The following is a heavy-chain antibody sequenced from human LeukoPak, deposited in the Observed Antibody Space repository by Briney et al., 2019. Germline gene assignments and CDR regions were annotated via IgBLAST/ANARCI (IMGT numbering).Heavy chain of an antibody. V-gene: IGHV1-18*01. CDR1: GYTFTSYG. Sequence: ASVEVSCKASGYTFTSYGISWVRQAPGQGLEWMGWISAYNGNTNYAQKLQGRVTMTTDTSTSTAYMELRSLRSDDTAVYYCASSSGWLKGDAFDIWGQGTMVTVSS. J-gene: IGHJ3*02. D-gene: IGHD6-19*01. CDR2: ISAYNGNT. CDR3: ASSSGWLKGDAFDI.